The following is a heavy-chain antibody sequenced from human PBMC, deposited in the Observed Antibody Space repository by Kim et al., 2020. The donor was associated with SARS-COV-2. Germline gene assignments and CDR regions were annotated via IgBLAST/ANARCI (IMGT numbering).Heavy chain of an antibody. V-gene: IGHV3-30*01. CDR3: ARTPRHPHAFDI. J-gene: IGHJ3*02. Sequence: YDADSVKGRVTISRNKSKNTLYLQRNSLRAEDTAVYYCARTPRHPHAFDIWGQGTMVTVSS.